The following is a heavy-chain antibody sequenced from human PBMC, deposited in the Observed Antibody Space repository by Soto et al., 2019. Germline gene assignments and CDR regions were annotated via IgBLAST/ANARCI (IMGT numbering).Heavy chain of an antibody. Sequence: QVQLVQSGAEVKKPGSSVKVSCKASGGTFSSYTISWVRQAPGQGLEWMGRIIPILGIANYAQKFQGRVTITADKSTSTAYMELSSLRSEDTAVYYCARDRGLGVRGVIYWGQGTLVTVSS. V-gene: IGHV1-69*08. CDR1: GGTFSSYT. CDR3: ARDRGLGVRGVIY. D-gene: IGHD3-10*01. J-gene: IGHJ4*02. CDR2: IIPILGIA.